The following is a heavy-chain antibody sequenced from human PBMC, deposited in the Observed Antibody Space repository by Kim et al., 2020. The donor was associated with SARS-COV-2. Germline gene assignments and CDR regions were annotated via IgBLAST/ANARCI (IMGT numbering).Heavy chain of an antibody. D-gene: IGHD6-19*01. CDR1: GFTLSTNW. CDR3: ARGISASS. CDR2: IKHDGREK. V-gene: IGHV3-7*01. Sequence: GGSLRLSCAASGFTLSTNWMSWVRQAPGKGLEWVANIKHDGREKNYVDSVKGRFTISRDNVKSSLYLHMNSLRAEDTAVYYCARGISASSWGQGTTVTVSS. J-gene: IGHJ6*02.